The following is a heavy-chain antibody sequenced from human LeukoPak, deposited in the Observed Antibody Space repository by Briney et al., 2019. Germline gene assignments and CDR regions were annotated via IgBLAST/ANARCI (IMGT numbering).Heavy chain of an antibody. Sequence: GGSLRLSCEASGFTFSSYAMSWVRQAPGKGLEWVSGISTNGGSTSYADSVKGRFTISRDNSKNTLYLQMNSLRAEDTAVYYCANGYSGYDGPFDYWGQGTLVTVSS. V-gene: IGHV3-23*01. CDR3: ANGYSGYDGPFDY. D-gene: IGHD5-12*01. CDR2: ISTNGGST. CDR1: GFTFSSYA. J-gene: IGHJ4*02.